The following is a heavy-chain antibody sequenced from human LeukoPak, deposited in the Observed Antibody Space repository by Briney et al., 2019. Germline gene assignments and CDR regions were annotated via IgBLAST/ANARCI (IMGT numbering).Heavy chain of an antibody. CDR2: IYHSGST. CDR1: GASITTYY. D-gene: IGHD6-6*01. J-gene: IGHJ4*02. V-gene: IGHV4-59*01. Sequence: PSETLSLTCTVSGASITTYYWTWIRQPPGKGLERIGYIYHSGSTNYNPSLKSRVTISLDTSRNQFSLRLSSVTAADTAVYFCAREYSTSSEGDYFDYWGQGSLVTVSS. CDR3: AREYSTSSEGDYFDY.